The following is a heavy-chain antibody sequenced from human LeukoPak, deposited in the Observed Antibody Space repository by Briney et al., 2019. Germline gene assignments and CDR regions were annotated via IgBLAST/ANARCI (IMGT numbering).Heavy chain of an antibody. V-gene: IGHV4-59*01. J-gene: IGHJ4*02. D-gene: IGHD6-19*01. CDR1: GGSISNSY. CDR3: ARGPAVAGTLWGFDY. CDR2: IYYSGST. Sequence: SETLSLTCTVSGGSISNSYWSWIRQPPGKGLEWIGYIYYSGSTNYNPSLRSRVTISVDTSKNQFSLKLSSVTAADTAVYYCARGPAVAGTLWGFDYWGQGTLVTVSS.